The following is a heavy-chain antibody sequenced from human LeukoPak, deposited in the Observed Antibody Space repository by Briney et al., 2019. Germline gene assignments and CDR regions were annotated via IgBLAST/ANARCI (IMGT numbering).Heavy chain of an antibody. V-gene: IGHV4-34*01. CDR3: ARGLVAVPTTMLEN. CDR2: INHSEST. D-gene: IGHD2-15*01. J-gene: IGHJ4*02. Sequence: SETLSLTCAVYGGSFSGYYWSWIRQSPGKGLECIGEINHSESTKCDPSLKSRVAISLDASKRQFSLKMSSVTAADTAIYECARGLVAVPTTMLENWGQGTLVTVSS. CDR1: GGSFSGYY.